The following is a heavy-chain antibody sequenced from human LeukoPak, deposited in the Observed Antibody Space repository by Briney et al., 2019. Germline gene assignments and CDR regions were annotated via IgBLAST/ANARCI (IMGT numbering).Heavy chain of an antibody. V-gene: IGHV3-7*01. Sequence: PGGSLRLSCAASGFTFSSYWMSWVRQAPGKGLEWVANIKQDGSEKYYVDSVKGRFTISRGNAKNSLYLQMNSLRAKDTAVYYCARGLTRDYYYYMDVWGKGTTVTVSS. D-gene: IGHD2-21*01. CDR1: GFTFSSYW. CDR3: ARGLTRDYYYYMDV. CDR2: IKQDGSEK. J-gene: IGHJ6*03.